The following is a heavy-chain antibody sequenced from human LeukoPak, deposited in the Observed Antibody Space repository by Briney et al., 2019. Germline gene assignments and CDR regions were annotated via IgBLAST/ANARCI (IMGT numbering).Heavy chain of an antibody. D-gene: IGHD3-22*01. Sequence: SETLSLTCTVSGGSISSYYWSWIRQPPGKGLEWIGYIYYSGSTNYNPSLKSRVTISVDTSKNQFSLKLSSVTAADTAVYYCATGTYYYDSSGYYYVAVIPDIWGQGTMVTVSS. CDR2: IYYSGST. CDR3: ATGTYYYDSSGYYYVAVIPDI. J-gene: IGHJ3*02. V-gene: IGHV4-59*01. CDR1: GGSISSYY.